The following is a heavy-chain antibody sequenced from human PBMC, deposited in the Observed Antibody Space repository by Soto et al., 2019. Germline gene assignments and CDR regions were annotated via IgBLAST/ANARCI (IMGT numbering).Heavy chain of an antibody. CDR1: GFNFGVFG. D-gene: IGHD6-19*01. Sequence: GGSLRPSCAASGFNFGVFGMHWVRQAPGKGLEWLSVLSYEGSEEYYADSVRGRFTISRDNSKNTLFLQMDSLRVDDTGVYYCALTRRSSLLEVAGPGFEYWGQGTLVTVSS. J-gene: IGHJ4*02. V-gene: IGHV3-30*03. CDR2: LSYEGSEE. CDR3: ALTRRSSLLEVAGPGFEY.